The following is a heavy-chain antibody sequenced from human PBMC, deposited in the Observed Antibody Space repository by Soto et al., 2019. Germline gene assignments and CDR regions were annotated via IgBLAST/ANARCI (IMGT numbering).Heavy chain of an antibody. Sequence: GGSLRLSCAASGFTFDDYAMHWVRQAPGKGLEWVSGISWNSGSIGYADSVKGRFTISRDNAKNSLYLQMNSLRAEDTALYYCAKDSGYDPRAYYYYYMDVWGKGTTVTVSS. D-gene: IGHD5-12*01. J-gene: IGHJ6*03. CDR3: AKDSGYDPRAYYYYYMDV. CDR2: ISWNSGSI. CDR1: GFTFDDYA. V-gene: IGHV3-9*01.